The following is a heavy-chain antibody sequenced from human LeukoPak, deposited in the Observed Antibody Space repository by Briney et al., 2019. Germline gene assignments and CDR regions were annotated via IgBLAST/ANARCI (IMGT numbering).Heavy chain of an antibody. D-gene: IGHD4-17*01. V-gene: IGHV4-59*08. CDR3: ARIYGYGDYVDAFDI. CDR1: GGSISSYY. J-gene: IGHJ3*02. Sequence: SSETLSLTCTVSGGSISSYYWSWIRQPPGKGLEWIGYIYYSGSTNYNPSLKSRVTISVDTSKNQFSLKLSSVTAADTAVYYCARIYGYGDYVDAFDIWGQGTMVTVSS. CDR2: IYYSGST.